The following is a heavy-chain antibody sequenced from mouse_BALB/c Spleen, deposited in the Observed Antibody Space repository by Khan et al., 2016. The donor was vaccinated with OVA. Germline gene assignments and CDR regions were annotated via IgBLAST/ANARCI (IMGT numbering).Heavy chain of an antibody. CDR3: ASRLTGSFAY. D-gene: IGHD4-1*01. J-gene: IGHJ3*01. Sequence: LVESGGDLVKPGGSLKLSCAASGFTFSSYSMSWVRQIPDKRLEWVATMSSGGDYTYYPDSVKGRFTISRDNAKNTLYLQMSSLKSEDTAMYYCASRLTGSFAYWGQGTLVTVSA. V-gene: IGHV5-6*02. CDR1: GFTFSSYS. CDR2: MSSGGDYT.